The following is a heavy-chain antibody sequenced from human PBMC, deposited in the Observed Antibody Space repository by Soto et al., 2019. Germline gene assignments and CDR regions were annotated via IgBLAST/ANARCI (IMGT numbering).Heavy chain of an antibody. CDR3: ARDRLMITFGGVGDGRWFAFDI. J-gene: IGHJ3*02. D-gene: IGHD3-16*01. CDR2: IIPIFGTA. V-gene: IGHV1-69*12. Sequence: QVQLVQSGAEVKKPGSSVKVSCKASGGTFSSYAISWVRQAPGQGLEWMGGIIPIFGTANYAQKLQGRVTITADESTGTAYMELSSLRSEDTAVYYCARDRLMITFGGVGDGRWFAFDIWGQGTMVTVSS. CDR1: GGTFSSYA.